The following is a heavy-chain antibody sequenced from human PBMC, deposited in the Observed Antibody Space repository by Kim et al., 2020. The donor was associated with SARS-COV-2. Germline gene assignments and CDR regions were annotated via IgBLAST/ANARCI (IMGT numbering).Heavy chain of an antibody. J-gene: IGHJ3*02. D-gene: IGHD1-26*01. Sequence: SETLSLTCAVYGGSFSGYYWSWIRQPPGKGLEWIGEINHSGSTNYNPSLKSRVTISVDTSKNQFSLKLSSVTAADTAVYYCARSPFQPVIVGVLWHAFDIWGQGTMVTVSS. V-gene: IGHV4-34*01. CDR3: ARSPFQPVIVGVLWHAFDI. CDR2: INHSGST. CDR1: GGSFSGYY.